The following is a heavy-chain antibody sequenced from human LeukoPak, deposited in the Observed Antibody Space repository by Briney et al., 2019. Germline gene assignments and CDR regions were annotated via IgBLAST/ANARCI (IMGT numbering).Heavy chain of an antibody. J-gene: IGHJ4*02. Sequence: SGTLSLTCTVSGGSISSYYWSWIRQPAGKGLEWIGRIYTSGSTNYNPSLKSRVTMSVDTSKNQFSLKLSSVTAADTAVYYCAREGGLAVAGFYYFDYWGQGTLVTVSS. CDR3: AREGGLAVAGFYYFDY. V-gene: IGHV4-4*07. CDR2: IYTSGST. D-gene: IGHD6-19*01. CDR1: GGSISSYY.